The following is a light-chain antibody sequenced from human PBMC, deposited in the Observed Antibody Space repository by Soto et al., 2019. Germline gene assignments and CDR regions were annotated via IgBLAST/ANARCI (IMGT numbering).Light chain of an antibody. V-gene: IGLV2-14*01. CDR1: SSDVGGYHH. J-gene: IGLJ2*01. CDR3: CSYTSSTTPL. CDR2: EVS. Sequence: QSALTQPASVSGSPGQSSTISCTGSSSDVGGYHHVSWYQQYPGKAPKLVISEVSNRPSGVSNRFSGSKSGNTASLTISGLQAEDEADYYCCSYTSSTTPLFGGGTKLTVL.